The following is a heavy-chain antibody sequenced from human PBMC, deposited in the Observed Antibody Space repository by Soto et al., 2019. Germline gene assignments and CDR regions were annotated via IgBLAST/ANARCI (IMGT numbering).Heavy chain of an antibody. Sequence: EAQLLESGGGLVQPGGSLRLSCAASGFTFSRYAMSWVRQAPGKGLEWVSTVTGGGHTTYNADSVNGRFTISRDNSKNTLYLQMNVLRAEDTAIYYWASSSGDLDVYGMDIWGPGTTVTVSS. CDR1: GFTFSRYA. D-gene: IGHD3-10*01. J-gene: IGHJ6*02. V-gene: IGHV3-23*01. CDR3: ASSSGDLDVYGMDI. CDR2: VTGGGHTT.